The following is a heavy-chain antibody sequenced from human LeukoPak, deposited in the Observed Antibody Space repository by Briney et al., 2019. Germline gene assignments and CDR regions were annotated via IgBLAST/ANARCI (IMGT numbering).Heavy chain of an antibody. CDR3: AREGSNWYWYFDL. D-gene: IGHD6-13*01. V-gene: IGHV3-7*01. J-gene: IGHJ2*01. CDR2: IKQDGSEK. CDR1: GFTFSSYW. Sequence: TGGSLRLSCAASGFTFSSYWMSWVRQAPGKGLEWVANIKQDGSEKYYVDSVKGRFTISRDNAKSPLYLQMNSLRAEDTAVYFCAREGSNWYWYFDLWGRGTLVTVSS.